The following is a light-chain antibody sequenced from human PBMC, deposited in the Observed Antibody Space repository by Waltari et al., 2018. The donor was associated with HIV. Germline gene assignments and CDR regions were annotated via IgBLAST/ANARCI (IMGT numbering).Light chain of an antibody. CDR1: SSDVGGYNY. J-gene: IGLJ3*02. CDR3: SSYAGSLWV. Sequence: QSALTQPPSASGSPGQSVTISCTGTSSDVGGYNYVSWYQQHPGKAPKLMIYEVTKRPSGVPDRFFGSKSGNTASLTVSGLQAEDEAIYYCSSYAGSLWVFGGGTMVTVL. V-gene: IGLV2-8*01. CDR2: EVT.